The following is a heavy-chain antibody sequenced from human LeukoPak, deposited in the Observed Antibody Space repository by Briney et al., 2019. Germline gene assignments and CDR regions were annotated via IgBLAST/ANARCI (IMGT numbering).Heavy chain of an antibody. CDR2: IYYSGST. J-gene: IGHJ6*02. V-gene: IGHV4-61*01. CDR3: ASFRIAVANYGMDV. CDR1: GGSVSSGSYY. Sequence: SETLSLTCTVSGGSVSSGSYYWSWIRQPPGKGLEWIGYIYYSGSTNYNPSLKSRVTISVDTSKNQFSLKLSSVTAADTAVYYCASFRIAVANYGMDVWGQGTTVTVSS. D-gene: IGHD6-19*01.